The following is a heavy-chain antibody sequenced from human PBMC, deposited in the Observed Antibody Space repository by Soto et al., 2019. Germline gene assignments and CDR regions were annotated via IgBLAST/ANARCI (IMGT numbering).Heavy chain of an antibody. V-gene: IGHV3-23*01. CDR1: GFTFSNYA. Sequence: EVQLLESGGGLVQPGGSLRLSCAASGFTFSNYALTWVRQAPGKGLDWVAAITNSGHNTYYADSVQGRFTISRDNFKDTLYLQMNSLRAEDTAVYYCAKDRHSSWYAEYFQHWGQGTLVTVSS. CDR2: ITNSGHNT. J-gene: IGHJ1*01. D-gene: IGHD6-13*01. CDR3: AKDRHSSWYAEYFQH.